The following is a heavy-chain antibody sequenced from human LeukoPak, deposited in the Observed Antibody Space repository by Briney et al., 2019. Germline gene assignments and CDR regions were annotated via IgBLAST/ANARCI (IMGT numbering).Heavy chain of an antibody. CDR2: IKQDGSEK. Sequence: GGSLRLSCAASGFTFSNYAMSWVRQAPGKGLEWVANIKQDGSEKYYVDSVKGRFTISRDNAKNSLYLQMNSLRAEDTAVYYCARILSSGSYYRPYYFDYWGQGTLVTVSS. J-gene: IGHJ4*02. D-gene: IGHD3-10*01. CDR3: ARILSSGSYYRPYYFDY. V-gene: IGHV3-7*01. CDR1: GFTFSNYA.